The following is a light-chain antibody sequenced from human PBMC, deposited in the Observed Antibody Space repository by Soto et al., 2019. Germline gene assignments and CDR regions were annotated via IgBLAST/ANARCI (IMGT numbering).Light chain of an antibody. CDR3: GTWDSSLTIEVI. J-gene: IGLJ2*01. CDR2: DNQ. CDR1: SSNVGKNF. Sequence: QSVLTQPPSVSAAPGQKVSISCSGSSSNVGKNFVSWYQHVPGKAPKLLIYDNQKRPSGIPDRFSASKSGTLATLDITGLQTGDEADYYCGTWDSSLTIEVIFGGGTQLTVL. V-gene: IGLV1-51*01.